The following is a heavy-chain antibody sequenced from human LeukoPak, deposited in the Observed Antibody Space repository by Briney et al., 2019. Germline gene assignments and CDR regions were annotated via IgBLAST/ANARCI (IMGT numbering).Heavy chain of an antibody. Sequence: PGGSLRLSCAASGFTVSSNYMSWVRQAPGKGLEWVSVMYSGGNTHYADSVKGRFTISRDNSKNTFYLQMNSLRAEDTAVYYCARDSGLTTEDHWGQGTLVTVSS. V-gene: IGHV3-53*01. D-gene: IGHD4-11*01. CDR2: MYSGGNT. CDR3: ARDSGLTTEDH. J-gene: IGHJ4*02. CDR1: GFTVSSNY.